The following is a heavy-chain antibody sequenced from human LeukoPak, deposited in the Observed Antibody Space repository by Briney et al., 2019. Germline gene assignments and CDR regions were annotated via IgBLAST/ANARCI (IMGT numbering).Heavy chain of an antibody. J-gene: IGHJ4*02. D-gene: IGHD2-15*01. CDR3: ATMHRGFCSGSHCSHDY. V-gene: IGHV5-51*01. Sequence: GESLKISCKGSGYSFTSYWIGWVRQMPGKGLEWMGIIYPGDSDTRYSPSFQGQVTISADKSISTAYLQWSSLKASDTAIYYCATMHRGFCSGSHCSHDYWGQGTLVTVSS. CDR1: GYSFTSYW. CDR2: IYPGDSDT.